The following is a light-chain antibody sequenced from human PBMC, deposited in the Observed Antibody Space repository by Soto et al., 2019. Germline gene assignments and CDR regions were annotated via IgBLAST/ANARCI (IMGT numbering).Light chain of an antibody. Sequence: DIQMTQSPSSVSASVGDRVNITCRASEDIGNWLAWYQQRPGKAPKLLIYAASSLQSGVPSRFSGSGSETDFTLTISILQPEDFATYYCQQGNSFPWTFGRGTKVEIK. J-gene: IGKJ1*01. V-gene: IGKV1-12*01. CDR1: EDIGNW. CDR3: QQGNSFPWT. CDR2: AAS.